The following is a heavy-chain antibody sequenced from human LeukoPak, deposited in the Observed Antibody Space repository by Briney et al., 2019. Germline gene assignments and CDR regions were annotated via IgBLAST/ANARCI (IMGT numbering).Heavy chain of an antibody. Sequence: SGTLSLTCAVSGGSISSSNWWSWVRQPPGKGLEWIGEIYHSGSTNYNPSLKSRVTISVDKSKNQFSLKLSSVTAADTAVYYCARTRSHAEVPLRAFDIWGQGTMVTVSS. J-gene: IGHJ3*02. CDR3: ARTRSHAEVPLRAFDI. CDR2: IYHSGST. V-gene: IGHV4-4*02. CDR1: GGSISSSNW. D-gene: IGHD2-2*01.